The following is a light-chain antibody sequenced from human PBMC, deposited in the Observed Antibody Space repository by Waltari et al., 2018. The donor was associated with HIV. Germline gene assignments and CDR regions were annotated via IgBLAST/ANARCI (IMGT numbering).Light chain of an antibody. CDR1: QSILYSSNNKNY. CDR2: WAS. J-gene: IGKJ1*01. V-gene: IGKV4-1*01. CDR3: QQYYNTPRT. Sequence: DIVMTQSPDYLSVSLGERATINCKSSQSILYSSNNKNYLTWYQQKPGQPPKLLLYWASTRQSGFPDRFSGSGSETNFTLTISSLQAEDVAVYYCQQYYNTPRTFGQGTKVEIK.